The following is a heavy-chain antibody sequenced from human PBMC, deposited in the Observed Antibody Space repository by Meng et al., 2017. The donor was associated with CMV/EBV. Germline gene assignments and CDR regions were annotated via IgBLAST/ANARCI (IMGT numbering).Heavy chain of an antibody. Sequence: ASGFTFNSNSMIWVRQAPGKGLEWVSTIVSTGVSTYYADSVKGRFTISRDNSKNTLYLQMTSLRAEDTAVYYCAKPRGSGLKYFFDFWGQGTLVTVSS. J-gene: IGHJ4*02. CDR3: AKPRGSGLKYFFDF. V-gene: IGHV3-23*01. CDR1: GFTFNSNS. CDR2: IVSTGVST. D-gene: IGHD6-19*01.